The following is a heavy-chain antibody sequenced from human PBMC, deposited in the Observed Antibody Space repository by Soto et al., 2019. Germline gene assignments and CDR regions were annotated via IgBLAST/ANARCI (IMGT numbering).Heavy chain of an antibody. CDR2: IYYSGST. CDR3: ARGPGSSGYYYGVGAFDI. CDR1: SDSISGYC. J-gene: IGHJ3*02. Sequence: TLALTCPNVSDSISGYCWSWTVKATGKGLEWIGYIYYSGSTNYNPSLKSRVTISVDTSKNQFSLKLSSVTAADTAVYYCARGPGSSGYYYGVGAFDIWGQGTMVS. D-gene: IGHD3-22*01. V-gene: IGHV4-59*08.